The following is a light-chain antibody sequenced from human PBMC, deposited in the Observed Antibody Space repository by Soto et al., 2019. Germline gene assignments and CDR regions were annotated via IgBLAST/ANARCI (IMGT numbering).Light chain of an antibody. CDR3: QQYERSPTT. Sequence: EIVLTQSPGTLSLSPGERATLSCRASQSVSSTYLAWYQQKPGQAPSLLIYGASRRDTGIPDRFSGSGSGTDFNLTISRLEAEDVSVYYCQQYERSPTTFGGGNKVEIK. CDR1: QSVSSTY. CDR2: GAS. V-gene: IGKV3-20*01. J-gene: IGKJ4*01.